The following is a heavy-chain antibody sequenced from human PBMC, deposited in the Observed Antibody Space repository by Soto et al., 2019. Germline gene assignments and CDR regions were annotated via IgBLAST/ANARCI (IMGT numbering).Heavy chain of an antibody. V-gene: IGHV1-2*02. Sequence: QLHLVQSGAVVKKPGASVTVSCSASGYPVTAYYMHWVRQAPGRGLEWMGGINPATGAAKYTQTFQGRVTMTRDTSTSTVFMGLGGLTSGDTAVFYCARGGGVGVAGSAAFDMWGQGTLVTVSS. D-gene: IGHD3-3*01. CDR2: INPATGAA. CDR3: ARGGGVGVAGSAAFDM. CDR1: GYPVTAYY. J-gene: IGHJ3*02.